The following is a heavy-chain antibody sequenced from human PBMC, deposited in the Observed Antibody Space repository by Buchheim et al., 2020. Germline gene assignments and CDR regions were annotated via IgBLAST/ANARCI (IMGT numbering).Heavy chain of an antibody. CDR1: GGSINNSNHY. J-gene: IGHJ4*02. CDR3: ARLYYGGNPVLYSDS. CDR2: IYYSGTT. Sequence: QLLLQESGPGLVKPSETLSLTCTVSGGSINNSNHYWGWIRQPPGKGLEWIGNIYYSGTTHFNPSLKSRVAISVDTSKYQFSLRLSSVTAADTAVYYCARLYYGGNPVLYSDSWGQGTL. V-gene: IGHV4-39*01. D-gene: IGHD4-23*01.